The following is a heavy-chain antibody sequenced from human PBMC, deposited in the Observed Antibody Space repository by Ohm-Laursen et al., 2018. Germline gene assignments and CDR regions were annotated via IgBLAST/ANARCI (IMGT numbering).Heavy chain of an antibody. CDR3: ARETEYYYDSSGYYYDAFDI. D-gene: IGHD3-22*01. Sequence: SLRLSCAVSGFTFSSYWMNWVRQAPGKGLEWVSYISSSSSTIYYADSVKGRFTISRDNAKNSLYLQMNSLRAEDTAVYYCARETEYYYDSSGYYYDAFDIWGQGTMVTVSS. CDR1: GFTFSSYW. V-gene: IGHV3-48*01. CDR2: ISSSSSTI. J-gene: IGHJ3*02.